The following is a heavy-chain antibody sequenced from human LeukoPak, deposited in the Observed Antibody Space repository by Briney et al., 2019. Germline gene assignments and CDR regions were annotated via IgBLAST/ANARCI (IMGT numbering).Heavy chain of an antibody. D-gene: IGHD2-2*01. Sequence: SENLSRNSTVSGASIYTYYWSRIRQAPGKGREGIVYLCQNGYTLYSPSLKSRVTIARDTSEIQFSLILSSVTAADTAVYDCTRHDVVPVIGHGMADWGQGTTVTVSS. CDR3: TRHDVVPVIGHGMAD. V-gene: IGHV4-59*08. J-gene: IGHJ6*02. CDR1: GASIYTYY. CDR2: LCQNGYT.